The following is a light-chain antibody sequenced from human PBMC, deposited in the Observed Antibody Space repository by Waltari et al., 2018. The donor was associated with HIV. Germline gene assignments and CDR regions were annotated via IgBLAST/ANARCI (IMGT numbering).Light chain of an antibody. CDR1: QSVLYSSNNKNY. CDR2: WAS. V-gene: IGKV4-1*01. J-gene: IGKJ2*01. Sequence: DIVMTQSPDSLAVSLGERATINCKSSQSVLYSSNNKNYLAWYRQKPGQPPKLLIYWASTRESWFPDRFSGSESGTDFTLTISSLQAEDVAVYYCQQYYSTPRTFGQGTKLEIK. CDR3: QQYYSTPRT.